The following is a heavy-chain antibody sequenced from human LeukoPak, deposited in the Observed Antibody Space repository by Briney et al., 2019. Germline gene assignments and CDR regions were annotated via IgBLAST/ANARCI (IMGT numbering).Heavy chain of an antibody. CDR3: ARVPTVTFFDY. CDR1: GGSISSYY. V-gene: IGHV4-59*08. CDR2: IYYSGST. Sequence: SETLSLTCTVSGGSISSYYASWIRQPPGKGLECIGYIYYSGSTNYNPSRKSRITISVDTSKNQFSLKLSSGTAADTAVYYCARVPTVTFFDYWGQGTLVTVSS. J-gene: IGHJ4*02. D-gene: IGHD4-17*01.